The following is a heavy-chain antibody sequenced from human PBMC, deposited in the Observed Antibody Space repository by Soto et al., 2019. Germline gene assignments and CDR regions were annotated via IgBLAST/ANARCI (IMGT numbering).Heavy chain of an antibody. CDR3: ARVGSVSRYHHNSMDV. CDR1: GGTFSSYA. D-gene: IGHD2-15*01. V-gene: IGHV1-69*06. CDR2: IIPIFGTA. J-gene: IGHJ6*02. Sequence: GASVKVACKGCGGTFSSYAINWVRQAPGQGLEWMGGIIPIFGTANYAQKFQGRVTITADKSTSTAYMELSSLRSEDTAVYYCARVGSVSRYHHNSMDVWGQGTMVTVSS.